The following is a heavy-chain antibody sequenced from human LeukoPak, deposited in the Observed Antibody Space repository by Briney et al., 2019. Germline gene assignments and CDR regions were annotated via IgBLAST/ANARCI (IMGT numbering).Heavy chain of an antibody. Sequence: GGSLRLSCAASGFTFSRAWMSWVRQAPGKGLEWVGRIKSKTDGGTTDYAAPVKGRFTISRDDSKNMLYLQMNSLRAEDTAVYYCARDRRETMITFGGVMTAGWFDPWGQGTLVTVSS. J-gene: IGHJ5*02. D-gene: IGHD3-16*01. V-gene: IGHV3-15*01. CDR1: GFTFSRAW. CDR3: ARDRRETMITFGGVMTAGWFDP. CDR2: IKSKTDGGTT.